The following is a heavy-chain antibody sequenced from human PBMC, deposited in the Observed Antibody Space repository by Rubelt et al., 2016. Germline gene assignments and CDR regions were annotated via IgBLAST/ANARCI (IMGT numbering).Heavy chain of an antibody. J-gene: IGHJ2*01. CDR2: ISAYNGNT. CDR1: GYTFTSYG. CDR3: ARDRIRIAARQGWYFDL. V-gene: IGHV1-18*01. Sequence: QVQLVQSGAEVKKPGASVKVSCKASGYTFTSYGISWVRQAPGQGLEWMGWISAYNGNTNYAQKLQGRATITTDTSTSKAYLELRSLRSDDTAVYYCARDRIRIAARQGWYFDLWGRGTLVTVSS. D-gene: IGHD6-6*01.